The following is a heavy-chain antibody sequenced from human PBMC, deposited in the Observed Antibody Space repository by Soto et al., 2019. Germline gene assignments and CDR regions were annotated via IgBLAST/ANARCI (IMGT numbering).Heavy chain of an antibody. CDR3: ARSPRYTDYGGNDLAYAFDY. Sequence: KPSETLSLTYTVSGGSISSYYWSWIRQPPGKGLEWIGYIYYSGSTNYNPSLKSRVTISVDTSKNQFSLKLSSVTAADTAVYYCARSPRYTDYGGNDLAYAFDYWGQGTLVTVSS. CDR1: GGSISSYY. CDR2: IYYSGST. D-gene: IGHD4-17*01. J-gene: IGHJ4*02. V-gene: IGHV4-59*01.